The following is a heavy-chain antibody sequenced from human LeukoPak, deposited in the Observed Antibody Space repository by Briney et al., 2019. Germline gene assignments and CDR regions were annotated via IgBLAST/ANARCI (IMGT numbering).Heavy chain of an antibody. CDR2: ISRSGR. D-gene: IGHD6-19*01. J-gene: IGHJ5*01. CDR1: GFIFSNYA. Sequence: GGSLRLSCAASGFIFSNYAMSWVRQAPGRGLEWVSAISRSGRYYADSVKGRFTISRGNSKNTLYLQMNSPRAEDTAVYYCAKDRSGYSSGWFDSWGQGTLVTVSS. V-gene: IGHV3-23*01. CDR3: AKDRSGYSSGWFDS.